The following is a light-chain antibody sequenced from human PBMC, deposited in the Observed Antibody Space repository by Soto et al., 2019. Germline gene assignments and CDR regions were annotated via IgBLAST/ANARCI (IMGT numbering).Light chain of an antibody. CDR1: QNIRNG. CDR2: EAS. V-gene: IGKV1-5*03. J-gene: IGKJ1*01. CDR3: QRYTTSSWT. Sequence: DIQMTQSPSTLSASVGDRVTITCRASQNIRNGMAWFQQGPGKAPKLLIYEASTLESGVPTRFSGSGFGTEFTLISSSLQHDDIATYYCQRYTTSSWTFGQGTKVVIK.